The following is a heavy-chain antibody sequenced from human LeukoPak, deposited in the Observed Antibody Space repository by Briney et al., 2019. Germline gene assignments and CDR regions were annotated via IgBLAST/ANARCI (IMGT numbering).Heavy chain of an antibody. CDR1: GFTFSTYA. CDR3: ARAETVSWFDP. V-gene: IGHV3-7*01. Sequence: GGSLRLSCAASGFTFSTYAMTWVRQAPGKGLEWVASINQDGSEKYYLDSVKGRFTTSRDNAENSVYLQMNSLRAEDTAVYYCARAETVSWFDPWGQGTLVTVSS. J-gene: IGHJ5*02. CDR2: INQDGSEK.